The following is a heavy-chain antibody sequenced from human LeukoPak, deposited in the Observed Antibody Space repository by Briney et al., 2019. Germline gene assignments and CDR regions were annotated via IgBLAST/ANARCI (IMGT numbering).Heavy chain of an antibody. V-gene: IGHV4-59*08. CDR3: ARYYYDSSGLDAFDI. D-gene: IGHD3-22*01. Sequence: PSETLSLTCTVSGGSISSYYWSWIRQPPGKGLEWIGHIYYSGSTNYNPSLKSRVTISVDTSKNQFSLKLSSVTAADTAVYYCARYYYDSSGLDAFDIWGQGTMVTVSS. J-gene: IGHJ3*02. CDR1: GGSISSYY. CDR2: IYYSGST.